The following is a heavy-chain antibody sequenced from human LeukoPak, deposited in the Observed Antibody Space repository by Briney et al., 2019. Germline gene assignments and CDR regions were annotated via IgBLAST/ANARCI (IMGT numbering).Heavy chain of an antibody. V-gene: IGHV4-34*01. D-gene: IGHD5-12*01. CDR1: GGSFSGYY. CDR3: ASREVATIDGIYYYYGMDV. Sequence: SETLSLTCAVYGGSFSGYYWSWIRQPPGKGLEWIGEINHSGSTNYNPSLKSRVTISVDTSKNQFSLKLSSVTAADTAVYYCASREVATIDGIYYYYGMDVWGQGTTVTVSS. J-gene: IGHJ6*02. CDR2: INHSGST.